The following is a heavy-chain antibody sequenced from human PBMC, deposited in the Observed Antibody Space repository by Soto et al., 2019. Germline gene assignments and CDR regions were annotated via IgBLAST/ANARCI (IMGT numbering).Heavy chain of an antibody. CDR1: GGSFSGYY. CDR3: ARDRSSSWSGGFDH. CDR2: ITHSGST. Sequence: QVQLHQWGAGLLKPSETLSLTCAVYGGSFSGYYWSWIRQPPGEGLEWIGEITHSGSTNYNPSLKGRFTISVDTSKNQFSLKRSSVTAADTAVYYCARDRSSSWSGGFDHWGQGTLVTVSS. J-gene: IGHJ5*02. V-gene: IGHV4-34*01. D-gene: IGHD6-13*01.